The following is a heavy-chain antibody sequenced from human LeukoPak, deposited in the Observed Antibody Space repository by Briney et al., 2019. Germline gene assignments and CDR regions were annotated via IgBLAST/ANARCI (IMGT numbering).Heavy chain of an antibody. D-gene: IGHD3-10*01. Sequence: GASVKVSCKASGGTFSSYAISWVRQAPGQGLEWMGGIIPIFGTANYAQKFQGRVTITADKSTSTAYMELRSLRSDDTAVYYCARDQDVWYYGSGTSPYDPWGQGTLVTVSS. CDR3: ARDQDVWYYGSGTSPYDP. V-gene: IGHV1-69*06. CDR1: GGTFSSYA. CDR2: IIPIFGTA. J-gene: IGHJ5*02.